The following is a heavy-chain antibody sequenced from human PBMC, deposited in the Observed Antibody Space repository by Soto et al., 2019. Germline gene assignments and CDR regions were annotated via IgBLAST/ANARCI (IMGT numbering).Heavy chain of an antibody. CDR1: GFTFSSYC. CDR3: AREYETLYDFWSGYPLPLDV. J-gene: IGHJ6*04. V-gene: IGHV3-33*01. CDR2: IWYDGSNK. Sequence: PGGSLRLSCAASGFTFSSYCMHWVRQAPGKGLEWVAVIWYDGSNKYYADSVKGRFTISRDNSKNTLYLQMNSLRAEDTAVYYCAREYETLYDFWSGYPLPLDVWGKGTTVTVSS. D-gene: IGHD3-3*01.